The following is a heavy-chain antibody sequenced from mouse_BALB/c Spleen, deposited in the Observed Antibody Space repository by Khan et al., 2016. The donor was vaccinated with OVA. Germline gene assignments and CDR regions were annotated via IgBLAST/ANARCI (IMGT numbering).Heavy chain of an antibody. CDR3: ARRLPPYYYSMDY. CDR2: INPDSYYT. CDR1: GYTFTNYW. Sequence: QVQLQQSGAELAKPGASVRMSCKASGYTFTNYWMHWVKQRPGQGLEWIGYINPDSYYTEYTQMFKDKATLTADKSSNTANRQLRSLTTEDPAVYYCARRLPPYYYSMDYWGQGTSVTVSS. J-gene: IGHJ4*01. V-gene: IGHV1-7*01. D-gene: IGHD3-2*02.